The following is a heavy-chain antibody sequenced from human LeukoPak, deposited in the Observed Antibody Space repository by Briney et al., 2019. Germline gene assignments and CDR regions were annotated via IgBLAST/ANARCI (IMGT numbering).Heavy chain of an antibody. V-gene: IGHV3-23*01. J-gene: IGHJ2*01. CDR1: GFTFSIYG. CDR2: MSGSGDST. D-gene: IGHD3-22*01. Sequence: GGSLRLSCTAAGFTFSIYGMSWVRQAPGRGLEWVSAMSGSGDSTYYAASVKGRFTISRDNSKNTLYLQMNSLRAEDTAVYYCAKDGYYDSCAYYYVRYFDLWGRGTLVTVSS. CDR3: AKDGYYDSCAYYYVRYFDL.